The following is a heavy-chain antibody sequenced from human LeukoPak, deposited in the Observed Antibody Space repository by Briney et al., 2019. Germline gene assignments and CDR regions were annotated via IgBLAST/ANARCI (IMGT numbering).Heavy chain of an antibody. CDR1: GLTFSGYS. D-gene: IGHD2-8*01. Sequence: PGGSLRLSCAVSGLTFSGYSMNWVRQAPGQGLDWVSSISSSSSYIYYADSVKGRFTISRDNAKNSLYLQMNSLRAEDTAVYYCARDGSVWAFDYWGQGTLVTVSS. J-gene: IGHJ4*02. V-gene: IGHV3-21*01. CDR2: ISSSSSYI. CDR3: ARDGSVWAFDY.